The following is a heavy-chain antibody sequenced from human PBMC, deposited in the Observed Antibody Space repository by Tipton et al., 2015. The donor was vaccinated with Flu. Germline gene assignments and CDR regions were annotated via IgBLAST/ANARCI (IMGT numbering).Heavy chain of an antibody. Sequence: SLRLSCAASGFIFSDYCLAWIRQAPGKGLEWISYITPTSSYTNNADSVTGRFTISRDNARDSLYLQMNSLRAEDTAVYYCARVFTVFGVIRNWYFDLWGRGTLVTVSS. J-gene: IGHJ2*01. CDR1: GFIFSDYC. D-gene: IGHD3-3*01. CDR2: ITPTSSYT. V-gene: IGHV3-11*06. CDR3: ARVFTVFGVIRNWYFDL.